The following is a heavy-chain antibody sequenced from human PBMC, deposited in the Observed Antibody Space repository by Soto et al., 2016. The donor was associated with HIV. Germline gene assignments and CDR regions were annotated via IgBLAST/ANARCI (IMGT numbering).Heavy chain of an antibody. CDR1: GGSVSSSDYY. J-gene: IGHJ3*01. CDR3: AGDKLGGALQG. V-gene: IGHV4-31*03. Sequence: VQLQESGPGLVKPSQTLSLTCTVSGGSVSSSDYYWTWIRQHPGKGLDWIGYINYSGTTYYNPSLKSRVFISVDTSKNQFSLKLSSVTAADTAMYYCAGDKLGGALQGWGRGTMVTVSS. CDR2: INYSGTT. D-gene: IGHD3-16*01.